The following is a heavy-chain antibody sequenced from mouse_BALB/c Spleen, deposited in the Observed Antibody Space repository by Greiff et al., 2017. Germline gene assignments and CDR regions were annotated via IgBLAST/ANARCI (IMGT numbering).Heavy chain of an antibody. CDR2: ISSGSSTI. V-gene: IGHV5-17*02. D-gene: IGHD2-2*01. CDR3: ARSQIYYGYDGTLYAMDY. CDR1: GFTFSSFG. J-gene: IGHJ4*01. Sequence: EVKLQESGGGLVQPGGSRKLSCAASGFTFSSFGMHWVRQAPEKGLEWVAYISSGSSTIYYADTVKGRFTISRDNPKNTLFLQMTSLRSEDTAMYYCARSQIYYGYDGTLYAMDYWGQGTSVTVSS.